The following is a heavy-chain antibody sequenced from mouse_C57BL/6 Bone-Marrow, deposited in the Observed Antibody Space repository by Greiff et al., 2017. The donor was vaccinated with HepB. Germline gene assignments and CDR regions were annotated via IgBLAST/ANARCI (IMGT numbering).Heavy chain of an antibody. CDR2: ISNGGGST. Sequence: EVKVVESGGGLVQPGGSLKLSCAASGFTFSDYYMYWVRQTPEKRLEWVAYISNGGGSTYYPDTVKGRFTISRDNAKNTLYLQMSRLKSEDTAMYYCARGVHYYGSSYGYFDVWGTGTTVTVSS. J-gene: IGHJ1*03. V-gene: IGHV5-12*01. CDR1: GFTFSDYY. D-gene: IGHD1-1*01. CDR3: ARGVHYYGSSYGYFDV.